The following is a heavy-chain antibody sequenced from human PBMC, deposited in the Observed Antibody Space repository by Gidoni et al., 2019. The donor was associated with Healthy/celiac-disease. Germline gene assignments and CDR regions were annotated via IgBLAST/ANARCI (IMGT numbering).Heavy chain of an antibody. CDR2: IIPIFGTA. J-gene: IGHJ4*02. CDR3: AREGAGYSSSSGVFDY. V-gene: IGHV1-69*06. CDR1: GGTFSSYA. D-gene: IGHD6-6*01. Sequence: QVQLVQSGAEVKKPGSSVKVSCKASGGTFSSYAISWVRQAPGQGLEWMGGIIPIFGTANYTQKFKGRVTITADKSTSTAYMGLSSLRSEDTAVYYCAREGAGYSSSSGVFDYWGQGTLVTVSS.